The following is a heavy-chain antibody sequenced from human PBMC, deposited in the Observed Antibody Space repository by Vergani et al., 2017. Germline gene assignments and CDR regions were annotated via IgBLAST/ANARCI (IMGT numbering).Heavy chain of an antibody. CDR1: GGSISSGSYY. V-gene: IGHV4-61*02. Sequence: QVQLRESGPGLVKPSQTLSLTCTVSGGSISSGSYYWSWIRQPAGKGLEWIGRIYTSGSTNYNPSLKSRVTISVDTSKNQFSLKLSSVTAADTAVYYCARAFGYCSGGSCYYYYMDVWGKGTTVTVSS. D-gene: IGHD2-15*01. J-gene: IGHJ6*03. CDR3: ARAFGYCSGGSCYYYYMDV. CDR2: IYTSGST.